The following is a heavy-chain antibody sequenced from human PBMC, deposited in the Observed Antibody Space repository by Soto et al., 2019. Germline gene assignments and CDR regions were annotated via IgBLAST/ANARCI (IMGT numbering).Heavy chain of an antibody. J-gene: IGHJ5*02. D-gene: IGHD3-16*01. CDR2: MYYNGNI. V-gene: IGHV4-59*01. CDR1: GGSISNYY. CDR3: ASGGNWFYP. Sequence: SVSLSLTCNVSGGSISNYYWSWIRQSPEKGLEWSGCMYYNGNINHNPSLKSRVTISRDTSKNQFSLTLKSVSAADTAVYYCASGGNWFYPWGQGVPVTVSS.